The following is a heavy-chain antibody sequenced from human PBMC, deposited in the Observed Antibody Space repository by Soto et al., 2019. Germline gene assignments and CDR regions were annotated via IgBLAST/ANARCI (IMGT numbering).Heavy chain of an antibody. V-gene: IGHV3-33*06. Sequence: GGSLRLSCAASGFTFSSYGMHWVRQAPGKGLEWVAVIWYDGSNKYYADSVKGRFTISRDNSKNTLYLQMNSLRAEDTAVYYCAKGAPFYYDSSGYYHPLDYWGQGTLVTVSS. D-gene: IGHD3-22*01. J-gene: IGHJ4*02. CDR3: AKGAPFYYDSSGYYHPLDY. CDR2: IWYDGSNK. CDR1: GFTFSSYG.